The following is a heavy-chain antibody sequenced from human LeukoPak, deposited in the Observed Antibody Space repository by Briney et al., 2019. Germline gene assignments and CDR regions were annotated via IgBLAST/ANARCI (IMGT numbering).Heavy chain of an antibody. J-gene: IGHJ5*02. Sequence: SETLSLTCAVSGGSISSGGYSWSWIRQPPGKGLEWIGYIYHSGSTYYNPSLKSRVTISVDRSKNQFSLKLSSVTAADTAVYYCASYRFEDALTVINWFDPWGQGTLVTVSS. V-gene: IGHV4-30-2*01. CDR2: IYHSGST. CDR3: ASYRFEDALTVINWFDP. D-gene: IGHD2-8*01. CDR1: GGSISSGGYS.